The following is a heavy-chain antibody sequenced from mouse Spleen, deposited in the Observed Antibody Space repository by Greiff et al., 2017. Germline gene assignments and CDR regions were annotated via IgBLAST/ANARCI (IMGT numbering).Heavy chain of an antibody. J-gene: IGHJ2*01. Sequence: VQLQQSGPELVKPGASVKLSCKASGYTFTSYDINWVKQRPGQGLEWIGWIYPRDGSTKYNEKFKGKATLTVDTSSSTAYMELHSLTSEDSAVYFCASTVVETGYYFDYWGQGTTLTVSS. CDR1: GYTFTSYD. V-gene: IGHV1-85*01. D-gene: IGHD1-1*01. CDR3: ASTVVETGYYFDY. CDR2: IYPRDGST.